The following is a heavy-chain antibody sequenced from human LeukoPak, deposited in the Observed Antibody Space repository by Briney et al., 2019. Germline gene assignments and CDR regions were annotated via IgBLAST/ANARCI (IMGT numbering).Heavy chain of an antibody. D-gene: IGHD3-10*01. CDR2: ICDTGGHT. V-gene: IGHV3-23*01. J-gene: IGHJ4*02. CDR1: GFTFNNYS. CDR3: ADGGKFTRSALLAD. Sequence: GGSLRLSCAASGFTFNNYSMTWVRQAPGKGLEWVSSICDTGGHTFYAESVKGRFTISSDNTNNTLYLQMSSLSVDGTAIYYCADGGKFTRSALLADWGQGTLVTVSS.